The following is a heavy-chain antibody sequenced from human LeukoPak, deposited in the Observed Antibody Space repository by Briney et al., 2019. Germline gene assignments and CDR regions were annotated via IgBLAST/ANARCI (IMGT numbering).Heavy chain of an antibody. CDR1: GFTFSSYE. Sequence: GGSLRLSRAASGFTFSSYEMNWVRQAPGKGLEWVSYISSSGSTIYYADSVKGRFTISRDNAKNSLYLQMNSLRAEDTAVYYCARVYSSSWYYYYYMDVWGKGTTVTVSS. D-gene: IGHD6-13*01. CDR3: ARVYSSSWYYYYYMDV. J-gene: IGHJ6*03. CDR2: ISSSGSTI. V-gene: IGHV3-48*03.